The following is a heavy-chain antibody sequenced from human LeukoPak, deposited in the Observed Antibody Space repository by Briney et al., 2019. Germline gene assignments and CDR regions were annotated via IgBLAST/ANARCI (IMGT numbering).Heavy chain of an antibody. J-gene: IGHJ4*02. Sequence: GGSLRLSCAASGFTFDDYAMHWVRQAPGKGLEWVSGISWNSGSMGYADSVKGRFTISRDNAKNSLYLQMNSLRAEDTALYYCAKDIGIAVAGTRDYWGQGTLVTVSS. CDR1: GFTFDDYA. CDR2: ISWNSGSM. D-gene: IGHD6-19*01. V-gene: IGHV3-9*01. CDR3: AKDIGIAVAGTRDY.